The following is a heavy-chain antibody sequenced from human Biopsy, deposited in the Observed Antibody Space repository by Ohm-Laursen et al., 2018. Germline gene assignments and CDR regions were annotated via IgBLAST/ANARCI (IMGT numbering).Heavy chain of an antibody. J-gene: IGHJ4*02. CDR1: GGSFSGYY. D-gene: IGHD6-19*01. Sequence: TLSLTCAVYGGSFSGYYWSWIRQPPGKGLEWIGEINHSGSTNYNPPLKSRVTISVDTSKNQFSLKLSSVTAAGTAVYYCARGRLRAVARFDYWGQGTLVTVSS. CDR2: INHSGST. V-gene: IGHV4-34*01. CDR3: ARGRLRAVARFDY.